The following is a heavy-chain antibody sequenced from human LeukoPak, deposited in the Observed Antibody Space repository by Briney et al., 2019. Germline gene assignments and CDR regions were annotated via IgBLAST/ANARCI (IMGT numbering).Heavy chain of an antibody. D-gene: IGHD3-22*01. CDR2: INPSGDST. V-gene: IGHV1-46*01. CDR3: AREVDSSGYYRSCFDH. Sequence: PLASVRVSCKASGGTFSSYVINWVRQAPGQGLEWLGIINPSGDSTNYAQKFQGRITMTRDTSTSTVYMELSSLRSEDTAVYYCAREVDSSGYYRSCFDHWGQGTLVTVSS. J-gene: IGHJ4*02. CDR1: GGTFSSYV.